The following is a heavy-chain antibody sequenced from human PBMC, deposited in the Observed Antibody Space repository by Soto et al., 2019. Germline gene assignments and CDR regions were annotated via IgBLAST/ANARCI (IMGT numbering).Heavy chain of an antibody. CDR2: TYYRSKWYN. D-gene: IGHD2-15*01. CDR3: ARDGGVFCSGGSCYYYYYYMDV. V-gene: IGHV6-1*01. J-gene: IGHJ6*03. Sequence: LSQTLSLTCAISGDSVSSNSAAWNWIRQSPSRGLEWLGRTYYRSKWYNDYAVSVKSRITINPDTSKNQFSLQLNSVTPEDTAVYYCARDGGVFCSGGSCYYYYYYMDVWGKGTTVTVSS. CDR1: GDSVSSNSAA.